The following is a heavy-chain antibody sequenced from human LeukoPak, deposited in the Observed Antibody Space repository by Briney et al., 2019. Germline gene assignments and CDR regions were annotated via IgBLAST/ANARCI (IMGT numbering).Heavy chain of an antibody. CDR3: AKSEMATIPYYFGY. CDR2: ISWYSGSI. Sequence: GGSLRLSCAASGFTFDDYAMHWVRQAPGKGLEWVSGISWYSGSIGYADSVKGRFTISRDNAKNSLYLQMNSLRAEDTALYYCAKSEMATIPYYFGYWGQGTLVTVSS. CDR1: GFTFDDYA. V-gene: IGHV3-9*01. D-gene: IGHD5-24*01. J-gene: IGHJ4*02.